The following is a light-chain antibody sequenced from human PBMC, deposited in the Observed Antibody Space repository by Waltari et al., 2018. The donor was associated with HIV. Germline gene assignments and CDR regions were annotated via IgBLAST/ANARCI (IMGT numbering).Light chain of an antibody. V-gene: IGLV2-14*01. CDR2: EIK. CDR3: TSYTQNHILL. CDR1: VSDTAVYNF. Sequence: QSALTQPASVSGSPGQSITISCSGTVSDTAVYNFFSSYRQHPGKAPQLLLYEIKSLPSGISLRFSGANSGNTASLTISGLQAEDEADYYCTSYTQNHILLFGGGTKLTVL. J-gene: IGLJ3*02.